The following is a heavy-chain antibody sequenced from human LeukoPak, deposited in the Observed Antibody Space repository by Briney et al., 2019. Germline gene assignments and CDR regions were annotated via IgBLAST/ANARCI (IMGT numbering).Heavy chain of an antibody. V-gene: IGHV1-2*02. D-gene: IGHD1-26*01. CDR3: AGGIGRYSSSFFDY. Sequence: VASVKVSCKTSGYTFTDCYIHWVRQAPGQGLEWMGWINPNSGGTNYAQKFQGRVTMTGDTSISTAYMELGRLRSDDTAVYYCAGGIGRYSSSFFDYWGQGTLVTVSS. CDR1: GYTFTDCY. J-gene: IGHJ4*02. CDR2: INPNSGGT.